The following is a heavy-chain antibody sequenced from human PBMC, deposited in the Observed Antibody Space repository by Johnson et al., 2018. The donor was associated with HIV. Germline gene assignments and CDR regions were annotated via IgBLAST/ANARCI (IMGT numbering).Heavy chain of an antibody. V-gene: IGHV3-NL1*01. CDR1: GFTFSSYG. J-gene: IGHJ3*02. CDR2: LDSGGTT. Sequence: QVQLVESGGGVVQPGGSLRLSCAASGFTFSSYGMHWVRQAPGKGLEWVSLLDSGGTTYYADSVKGRFTISRDNAKNTLFLQMNSLRAEDTAVYYCARGCSGGSCLGYIWGQGTMVTVSS. CDR3: ARGCSGGSCLGYI. D-gene: IGHD2-15*01.